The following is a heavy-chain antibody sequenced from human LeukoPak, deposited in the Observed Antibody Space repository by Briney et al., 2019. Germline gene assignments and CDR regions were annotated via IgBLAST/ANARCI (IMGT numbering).Heavy chain of an antibody. CDR3: ARANYGSGYVFDY. CDR2: ISSSSSYI. V-gene: IGHV3-21*01. J-gene: IGHJ4*02. D-gene: IGHD3-10*01. Sequence: GGSLRLSCAASGFTFSSYSMNWVRQAPGKGLEWVSSISSSSSYIYYADSVKGRFTISRDNAKNSLYLQMNSLRAEDTAVYFCARANYGSGYVFDYWGQGTLVTVSP. CDR1: GFTFSSYS.